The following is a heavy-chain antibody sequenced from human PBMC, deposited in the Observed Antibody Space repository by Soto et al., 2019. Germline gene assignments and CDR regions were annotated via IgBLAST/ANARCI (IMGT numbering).Heavy chain of an antibody. CDR3: ARRPLSSDYVGY. CDR1: GYTFTSYW. CDR2: IYPGDSDT. V-gene: IGHV5-51*01. D-gene: IGHD3-22*01. Sequence: GESLKISCKGSGYTFTSYWIAWVRQMPGKGLEWMGVIYPGDSDTRYSPSFQGQVTLSADKSISTAYLQWSSLKASDTAMYYCARRPLSSDYVGYLGQVAQVTVSS. J-gene: IGHJ4*02.